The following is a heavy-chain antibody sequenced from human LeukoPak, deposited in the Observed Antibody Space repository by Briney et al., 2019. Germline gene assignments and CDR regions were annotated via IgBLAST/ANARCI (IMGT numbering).Heavy chain of an antibody. CDR1: GYTFTGYH. CDR2: ISPNSGDR. Sequence: ASVKVSCKASGYTFTGYHMHWVRQAPGQGVEWMGWISPNSGDRGFAQKFHGRVTMTRHTSISTAYLELSRVRSDDTAVYYCVRSGCNWRFDYWGQGTLVRVSS. D-gene: IGHD1-1*01. CDR3: VRSGCNWRFDY. V-gene: IGHV1-2*02. J-gene: IGHJ4*02.